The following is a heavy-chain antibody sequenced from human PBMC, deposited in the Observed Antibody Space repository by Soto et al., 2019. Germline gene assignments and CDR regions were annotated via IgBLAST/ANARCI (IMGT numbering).Heavy chain of an antibody. CDR2: ISSSGSTI. J-gene: IGHJ4*02. CDR3: ASMGHPIYY. D-gene: IGHD1-26*01. CDR1: GFTFSSDP. Sequence: GVSLRLSCAASGFTFSSDPMCWVRQAPGKALEWVSYISSSGSTIYYADAVKGRFTISRDNAKNSLYLQMNSLRAADTAVYYCASMGHPIYYWGQGTLVTVSS. V-gene: IGHV3-48*04.